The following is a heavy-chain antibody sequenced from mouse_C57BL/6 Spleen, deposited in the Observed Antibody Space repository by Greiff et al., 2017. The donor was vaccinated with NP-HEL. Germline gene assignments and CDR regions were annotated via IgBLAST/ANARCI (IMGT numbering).Heavy chain of an antibody. Sequence: VQLQQSGAELVRPGASVKLSCKASGYTFTDYEMHWVKQTPVHGLEWIGAIDPATGGTAYNQKFKGKAILTVDKSSSTAYMELRSLTSEDSAVYYYTRKGRSNYPFDYWGQGTTLTVSS. CDR3: TRKGRSNYPFDY. V-gene: IGHV1-15*01. D-gene: IGHD2-5*01. J-gene: IGHJ2*01. CDR2: IDPATGGT. CDR1: GYTFTDYE.